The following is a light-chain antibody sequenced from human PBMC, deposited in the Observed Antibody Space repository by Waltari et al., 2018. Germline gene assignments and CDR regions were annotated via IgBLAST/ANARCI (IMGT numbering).Light chain of an antibody. CDR1: QSITTS. CDR3: QQYKSYKT. J-gene: IGKJ1*01. V-gene: IGKV1-5*03. CDR2: GAS. Sequence: DIQMTQSPSTLSASVAATVIISCRASQSITTSLAWYQQKPGKAPDVLIYGASNLESGVPSRFSGSGSGTEFTLTISSLQPDDFATYYCQQYKSYKTFGQGTRVEIK.